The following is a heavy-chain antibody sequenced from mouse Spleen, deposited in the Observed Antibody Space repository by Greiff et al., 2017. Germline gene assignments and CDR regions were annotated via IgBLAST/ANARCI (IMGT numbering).Heavy chain of an antibody. J-gene: IGHJ2*01. CDR1: GYTFTTYP. Sequence: QVQLKQSGAELVKPGASVKMSCKASGYTFTTYPIEWMKQNHGKSLEWIGNFHPYNDDTKYNEKFKGKATLTVDTSSSTAYMQLSSLTSEDSAVYYCARSGITTVDYWGQGTTLTVSS. D-gene: IGHD1-1*01. CDR2: FHPYNDDT. V-gene: IGHV1-47*01. CDR3: ARSGITTVDY.